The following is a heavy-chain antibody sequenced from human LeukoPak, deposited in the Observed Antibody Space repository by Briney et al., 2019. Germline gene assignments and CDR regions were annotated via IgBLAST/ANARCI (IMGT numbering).Heavy chain of an antibody. Sequence: SETLSLTCAVSGGSISSSNWWSWVRQPPGKGLEWIGEIYHSGSTNYNPSLKSRVIISVDKSKNQFSLKLSSVTAADTAVYYCARDTPSYGDYVIYYYYGMDVWGQGTTVSVSS. J-gene: IGHJ6*02. CDR1: GGSISSSNW. V-gene: IGHV4-4*02. CDR2: IYHSGST. D-gene: IGHD4-17*01. CDR3: ARDTPSYGDYVIYYYYGMDV.